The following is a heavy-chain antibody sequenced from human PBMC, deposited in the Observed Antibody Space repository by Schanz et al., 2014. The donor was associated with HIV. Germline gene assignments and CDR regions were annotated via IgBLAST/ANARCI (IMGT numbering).Heavy chain of an antibody. Sequence: QVQLQQWGAGLLKPSETLSLTCAVYGSSVTYFYWTWIRQSPGKGLEWIAEVNHSGDTNYNPSLETRVTITTDTSKKQFSLNLTAVTAADTAVFYCARELLTTVTPSFDSWGQGILVTVSS. J-gene: IGHJ4*02. D-gene: IGHD4-4*01. CDR1: GSSVTYFY. CDR2: VNHSGDT. V-gene: IGHV4-34*02. CDR3: ARELLTTVTPSFDS.